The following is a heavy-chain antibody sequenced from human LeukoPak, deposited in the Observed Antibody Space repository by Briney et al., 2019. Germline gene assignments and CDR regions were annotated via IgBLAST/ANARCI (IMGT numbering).Heavy chain of an antibody. V-gene: IGHV4-59*01. CDR2: IYYTGTT. CDR1: GGSITGYY. Sequence: SETLSLTCTVSGGSITGYYWSWIRQPPGKGLECIGYIYYTGTTIYNPSLKSRVTMSVDTSNNQFSLKLSSATAADTAVYYCARLASGQAFDFWGQGTMVTVSS. D-gene: IGHD3-10*01. J-gene: IGHJ3*01. CDR3: ARLASGQAFDF.